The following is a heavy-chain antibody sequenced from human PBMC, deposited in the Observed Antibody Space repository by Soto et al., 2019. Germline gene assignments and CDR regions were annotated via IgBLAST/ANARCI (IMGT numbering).Heavy chain of an antibody. CDR3: ARTPYYYDSSGPLDY. CDR1: GYTFTSYG. CDR2: ISAYNGNT. V-gene: IGHV1-18*01. D-gene: IGHD3-22*01. J-gene: IGHJ4*02. Sequence: ASVKVSCKASGYTFTSYGISWVRQAPGQGLEWMGWISAYNGNTNYAQKLQGRVTMTTDTSTSTAHMELRSLRSDDTAVYYCARTPYYYDSSGPLDYWGQGTLVTVSS.